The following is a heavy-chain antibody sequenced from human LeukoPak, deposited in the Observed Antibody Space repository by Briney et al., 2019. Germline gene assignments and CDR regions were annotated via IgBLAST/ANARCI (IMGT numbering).Heavy chain of an antibody. Sequence: ASVKVSCKASGFTFTAYHMHWVRQAPGQGLEWMGWINPNSGGTNYAQKFQGRVTMTRDTSISTAYMELSGLRSDDTAVYYCARGPHWGPHFDYWGQGTLVTVSS. CDR3: ARGPHWGPHFDY. CDR2: INPNSGGT. J-gene: IGHJ4*02. D-gene: IGHD7-27*01. V-gene: IGHV1-2*02. CDR1: GFTFTAYH.